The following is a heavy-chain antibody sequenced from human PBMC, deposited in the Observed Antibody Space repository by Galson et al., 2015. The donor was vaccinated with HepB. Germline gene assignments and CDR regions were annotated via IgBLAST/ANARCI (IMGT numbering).Heavy chain of an antibody. V-gene: IGHV3-9*01. CDR2: ISWNSGSI. CDR3: AKDIDVRWFIRAFDI. D-gene: IGHD3-10*01. Sequence: SLRLSCAASGFTFDDYAMHWVRQAPGKGLEWVSGISWNSGSIGYADSVKGRFTISRDNAKNSLYLQMNSLRAEDTALYYCAKDIDVRWFIRAFDIWGQGTMVTVSP. CDR1: GFTFDDYA. J-gene: IGHJ3*02.